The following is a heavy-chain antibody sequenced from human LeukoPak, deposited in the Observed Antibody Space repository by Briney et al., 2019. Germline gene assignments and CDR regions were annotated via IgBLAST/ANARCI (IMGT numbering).Heavy chain of an antibody. V-gene: IGHV1-46*01. J-gene: IGHJ3*02. CDR3: ASAIFVENAFDI. D-gene: IGHD3-3*01. CDR2: INPSGGST. Sequence: GASVKVSCKASGYTFTSYYMHWVRQAPGQGLEWMGIINPSGGSTSYAQKFQGRVTMTRDTSTSTVYMELSSLRSEDTAVYYCASAIFVENAFDIWGQGTMVTVSS. CDR1: GYTFTSYY.